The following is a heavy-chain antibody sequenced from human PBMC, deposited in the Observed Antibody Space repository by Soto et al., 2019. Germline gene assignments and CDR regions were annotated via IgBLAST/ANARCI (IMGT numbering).Heavy chain of an antibody. D-gene: IGHD4-17*01. CDR1: GGTFSSYA. V-gene: IGHV1-69*13. Sequence: SVKVSCKASGGTFSSYAISWVRQAPGQGLEWMGGIIPIFGTANYAQKFQGRVTITADESTSTAYLDLSSLRSEDTAVYYCAIGGDYFLSRSCFDPWGQGTLVTAPQ. J-gene: IGHJ5*02. CDR2: IIPIFGTA. CDR3: AIGGDYFLSRSCFDP.